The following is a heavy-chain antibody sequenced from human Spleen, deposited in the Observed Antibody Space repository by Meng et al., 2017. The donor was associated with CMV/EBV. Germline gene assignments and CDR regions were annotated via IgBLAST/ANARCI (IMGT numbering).Heavy chain of an antibody. J-gene: IGHJ6*02. Sequence: GESLKISCAASGFTFSSYSMNWVRQAPGKGLEWVSSISSSSSYIYYADSVKGRFTISRDNAKNSLYLQMNSLRAEDTAVYYCARKQSGSYWGGSIHYAMDVWGLGTTVTVSS. CDR1: GFTFSSYS. D-gene: IGHD1-26*01. V-gene: IGHV3-21*01. CDR3: ARKQSGSYWGGSIHYAMDV. CDR2: ISSSSSYI.